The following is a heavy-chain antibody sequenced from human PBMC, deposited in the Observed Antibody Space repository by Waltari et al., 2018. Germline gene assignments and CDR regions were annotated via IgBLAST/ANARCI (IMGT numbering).Heavy chain of an antibody. CDR2: VYSSLST. V-gene: IGHV4-30-4*01. D-gene: IGHD6-19*01. CDR3: ARVTAVTGTGGMDV. Sequence: QVQLQESGPGLVKPSQTLSPTSTVSGGSIRRRSYYWSWVRQPTGKGLEWIGYVYSSLSTYYNPSLMTRVDISKHTSTNQFSLKLTSVTAADTAVYYCARVTAVTGTGGMDVWGQGTTVIVSS. J-gene: IGHJ6*02. CDR1: GGSIRRRSYY.